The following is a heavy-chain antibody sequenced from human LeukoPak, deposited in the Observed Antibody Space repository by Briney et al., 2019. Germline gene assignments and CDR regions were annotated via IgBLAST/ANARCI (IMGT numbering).Heavy chain of an antibody. D-gene: IGHD3-10*01. CDR1: GYTFTGYY. Sequence: ASVKVSCKASGYTFTGYYIHWVRQAPGQGLEWMGWINPNSAVTNYAQKFQGRVTMTKDTSISTAYMDLSRLRSDDTAIYYCARDLTMIRGVRLGYWGQGTLVTVSS. V-gene: IGHV1-2*02. CDR3: ARDLTMIRGVRLGY. J-gene: IGHJ4*02. CDR2: INPNSAVT.